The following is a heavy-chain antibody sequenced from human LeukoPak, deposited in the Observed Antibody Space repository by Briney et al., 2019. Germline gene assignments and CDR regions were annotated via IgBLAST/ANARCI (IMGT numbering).Heavy chain of an antibody. CDR2: IRYDGSNK. Sequence: GGSLRLPCAASGFTFSSYGMHWVRQAAGKGLEWVAFIRYDGSNKYYADSVKGRFTISRDNSKNTLYLQMNSLRAEDTAVYYCAKYSGYDHLFDYWGQGTLVTVSS. J-gene: IGHJ4*02. V-gene: IGHV3-30*02. CDR3: AKYSGYDHLFDY. D-gene: IGHD5-12*01. CDR1: GFTFSSYG.